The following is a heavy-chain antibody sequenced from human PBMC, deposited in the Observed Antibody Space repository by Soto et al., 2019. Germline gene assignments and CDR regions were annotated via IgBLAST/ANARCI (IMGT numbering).Heavy chain of an antibody. Sequence: EVQLLESGGGLVQPGGSLRLSCAASGFTFSSYAMSWVRQAPRKGLEWVSAISGSGGSTYYADSVKGRFTISRDNSKNTLYLQMNSLRAEDTAVYYCAKDRDGAVATPYYFDYWGQGTLVTVSS. V-gene: IGHV3-23*01. D-gene: IGHD5-12*01. CDR1: GFTFSSYA. J-gene: IGHJ4*02. CDR2: ISGSGGST. CDR3: AKDRDGAVATPYYFDY.